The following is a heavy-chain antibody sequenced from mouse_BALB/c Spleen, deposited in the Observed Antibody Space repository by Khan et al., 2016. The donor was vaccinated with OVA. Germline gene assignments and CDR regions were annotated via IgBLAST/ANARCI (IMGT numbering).Heavy chain of an antibody. Sequence: QVQLKESGAELMKPGASVKISCKATGYTFSSYWIEWVKQRPGHGLEWIGEILPGSGSNNYNEKFKGKATFTADTSSNTAYMQLSSLTSEDSAVYYCARGNYYGSSSWFGYWGQGTLVNVS. J-gene: IGHJ3*01. CDR3: ARGNYYGSSSWFGY. D-gene: IGHD1-1*01. V-gene: IGHV1-9*01. CDR2: ILPGSGSN. CDR1: GYTFSSYW.